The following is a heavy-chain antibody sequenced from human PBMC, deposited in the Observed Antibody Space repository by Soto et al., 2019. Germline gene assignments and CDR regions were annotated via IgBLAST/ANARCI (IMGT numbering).Heavy chain of an antibody. CDR2: ISWNSGSI. CDR3: AKGGHIVVVTATLFDY. V-gene: IGHV3-9*01. D-gene: IGHD2-21*02. Sequence: ALRLSFAASGFTFDDYAMHWVRQAPVKGLEWVSGISWNSGSIGYADSVKGRFTISRDNAKNSLYLQMNSLRAEGTALYYCAKGGHIVVVTATLFDYLGQGTLVTVSS. J-gene: IGHJ4*02. CDR1: GFTFDDYA.